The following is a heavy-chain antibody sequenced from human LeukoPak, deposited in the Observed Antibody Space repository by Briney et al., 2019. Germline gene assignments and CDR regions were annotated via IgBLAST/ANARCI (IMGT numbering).Heavy chain of an antibody. J-gene: IGHJ3*02. CDR1: DYSFVNYG. V-gene: IGHV1-18*01. CDR2: ITAYQGNT. D-gene: IGHD1-26*01. Sequence: ASVKVSCKASDYSFVNYGISWVRQAPGQGLEWLGWITAYQGNTAWAQKFQGRVTMTRDTSTSTVYMELSSLRSEDTAVYYCARKTIGALVDIWGQGTMVTVSS. CDR3: ARKTIGALVDI.